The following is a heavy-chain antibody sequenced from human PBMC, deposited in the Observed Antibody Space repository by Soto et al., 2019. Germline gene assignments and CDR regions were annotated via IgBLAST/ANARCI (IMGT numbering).Heavy chain of an antibody. CDR2: ISAYNGNT. J-gene: IGHJ6*03. D-gene: IGHD2-2*01. CDR1: GYTFTSYG. V-gene: IGHV1-18*01. CDR3: ARATNSNIVVVPAATFYYYYMDV. Sequence: ASVKVSCKASGYTFTSYGISWVRQAPGQGLEWMGWISAYNGNTNYAQKHQGRVTMTTDTSTSTAYMELRSLRSDDTAVYYCARATNSNIVVVPAATFYYYYMDVWGKGTTVTVSS.